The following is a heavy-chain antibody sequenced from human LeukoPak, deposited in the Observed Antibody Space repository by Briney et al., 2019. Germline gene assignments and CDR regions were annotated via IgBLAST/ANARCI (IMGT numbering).Heavy chain of an antibody. V-gene: IGHV3-23*01. Sequence: PGGSLRLSCVASGFTFSSYAMNWVRQAPGKGLEWVSTITANGGRTYYADSVKGRFTISRDNSKNTLYLQMNSLRAEDTAVYYCARDRLLYSSSSGCDYWGQGTLVTVSS. J-gene: IGHJ4*02. D-gene: IGHD6-6*01. CDR2: ITANGGRT. CDR3: ARDRLLYSSSSGCDY. CDR1: GFTFSSYA.